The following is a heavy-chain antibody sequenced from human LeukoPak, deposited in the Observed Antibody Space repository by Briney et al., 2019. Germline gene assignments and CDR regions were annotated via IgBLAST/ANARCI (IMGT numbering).Heavy chain of an antibody. V-gene: IGHV3-74*01. J-gene: IGHJ4*02. Sequence: HAGESLKISCAASGFTFSSYWMHWVRQAPGKGLVWVSRINSDGSSTSYADSVKGRFTISRDNAKNTLYLQMNSLRAEDTAVYYCARGIVGVDYWGQGTLVTVSS. CDR2: INSDGSST. D-gene: IGHD1-26*01. CDR3: ARGIVGVDY. CDR1: GFTFSSYW.